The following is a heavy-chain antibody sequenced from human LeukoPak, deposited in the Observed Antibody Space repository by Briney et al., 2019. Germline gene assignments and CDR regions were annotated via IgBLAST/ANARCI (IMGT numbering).Heavy chain of an antibody. CDR1: GYTFPSYY. CDR3: ASSYGSGSYRSLFDY. CDR2: INPSGGSA. V-gene: IGHV1-46*03. Sequence: ASVKVSCKASGYTFPSYYMHWVRQAPGQGLEWMGIINPSGGSASYAQKFQGRVAMTRDTSTSTVYMELSSLRSEDTAVYYCASSYGSGSYRSLFDYWGQGTLVTVSS. D-gene: IGHD3-10*01. J-gene: IGHJ4*02.